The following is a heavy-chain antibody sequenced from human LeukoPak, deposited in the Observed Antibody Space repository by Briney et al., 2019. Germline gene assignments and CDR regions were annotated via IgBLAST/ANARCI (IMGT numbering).Heavy chain of an antibody. J-gene: IGHJ4*02. V-gene: IGHV3-43D*03. CDR3: VKTVGRAVAGSFDY. D-gene: IGHD6-19*01. Sequence: GGSLSLSCEASGFTFHNYAMHWVRQSPGKGLEWVSLITWDGGLTYYADFVQGRFTISRDNSHNSLYLQMDSLRTEDTALYYCVKTVGRAVAGSFDYWGQGTLVTVSS. CDR1: GFTFHNYA. CDR2: ITWDGGLT.